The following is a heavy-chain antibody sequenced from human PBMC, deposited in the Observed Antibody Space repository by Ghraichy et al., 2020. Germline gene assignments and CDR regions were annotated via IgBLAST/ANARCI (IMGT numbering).Heavy chain of an antibody. CDR3: ARAYCGGDCYPRGWYFDL. V-gene: IGHV3-53*01. J-gene: IGHJ2*01. CDR2: IYSGGST. CDR1: GFTVSSNY. Sequence: GESLNISCAASGFTVSSNYMSWVRQAPGKGLEWVSVIYSGGSTYYADSVKGRLTISRDNSKNTLYLQMNSLRAEDTAVYYCARAYCGGDCYPRGWYFDLWGRGTLVTVSS. D-gene: IGHD2-21*02.